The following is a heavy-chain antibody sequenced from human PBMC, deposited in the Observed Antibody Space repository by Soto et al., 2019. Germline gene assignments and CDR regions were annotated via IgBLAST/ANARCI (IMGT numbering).Heavy chain of an antibody. D-gene: IGHD6-13*01. Sequence: SETLSLTCAVYGGSFSGYYWSWIRQPPGKGLEWIGEINHSGSTNYNPSLKSRVTISVDTSKNQFSLKLSSVTAADTSVYYCAGTITAARLYNWFDPWGQGTLVTVSS. CDR3: AGTITAARLYNWFDP. J-gene: IGHJ5*02. CDR1: GGSFSGYY. CDR2: INHSGST. V-gene: IGHV4-34*01.